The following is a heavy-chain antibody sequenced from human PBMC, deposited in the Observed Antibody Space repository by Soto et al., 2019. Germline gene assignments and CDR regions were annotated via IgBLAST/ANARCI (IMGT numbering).Heavy chain of an antibody. CDR3: ARGDPYCGGGTCHPHWFDP. Sequence: GGSLRLSCAASGFTFSDYYMSWIRQAPGKGLEWVSYISSSGSNIYYADSVKGRFTISRDNAKNSLYLQMNSLRAEDTAVYYCARGDPYCGGGTCHPHWFDPWGQGTLVTVSS. V-gene: IGHV3-11*04. J-gene: IGHJ5*02. CDR1: GFTFSDYY. D-gene: IGHD2-15*01. CDR2: ISSSGSNI.